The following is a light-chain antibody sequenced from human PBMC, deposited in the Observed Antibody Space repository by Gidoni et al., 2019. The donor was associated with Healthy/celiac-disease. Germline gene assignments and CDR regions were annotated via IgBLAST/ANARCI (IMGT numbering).Light chain of an antibody. V-gene: IGKV1-12*01. CDR1: QGSSSW. CDR2: AAS. J-gene: IGKJ3*01. Sequence: IQMTQSPSSVSASVGDRVTIPCRASQGSSSWFACYPQQPGTAPKLLIYAASSLQSVVPSRFSDSGSGTDFTLTISSLPPEDFATYYCQQANSFPFTFXPXTKVDIK. CDR3: QQANSFPFT.